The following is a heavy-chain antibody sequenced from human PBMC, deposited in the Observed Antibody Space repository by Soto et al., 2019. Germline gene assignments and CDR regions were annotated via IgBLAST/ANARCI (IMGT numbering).Heavy chain of an antibody. V-gene: IGHV4-34*01. J-gene: IGHJ3*02. CDR2: IYYSGST. Sequence: PSETLSLTCAVYGGSFSGYYWSWIRQPPGKGLEWIGYIYYSGSTLYNPSLKSRVTISVDTSKNQFSLKVSFVTAADTAVYYCARDASSSDAFDIWGQGTMVTVSS. CDR3: ARDASSSDAFDI. CDR1: GGSFSGYY. D-gene: IGHD6-13*01.